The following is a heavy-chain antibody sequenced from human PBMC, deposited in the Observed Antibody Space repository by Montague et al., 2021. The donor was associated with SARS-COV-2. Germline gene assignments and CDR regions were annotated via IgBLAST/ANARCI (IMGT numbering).Heavy chain of an antibody. CDR3: ARIRDNWNGDYYYGMDV. CDR2: IDWDDDK. Sequence: TLSLTCTFSGFSLSTSGMCVSWIRQPPGKALEWLALIDWDDDKYCSTSLKTRLTISKDTSKNQVVLTMTNMDPVDTATYYCARIRDNWNGDYYYGMDVWGQGTTVTVSS. J-gene: IGHJ6*02. CDR1: GFSLSTSGMC. D-gene: IGHD1-1*01. V-gene: IGHV2-70*01.